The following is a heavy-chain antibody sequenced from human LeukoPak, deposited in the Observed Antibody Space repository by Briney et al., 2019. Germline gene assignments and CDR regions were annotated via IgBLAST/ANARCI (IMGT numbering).Heavy chain of an antibody. V-gene: IGHV4-4*07. D-gene: IGHD6-13*01. J-gene: IGHJ4*02. CDR2: VSTNGNT. CDR3: ARDRWDDISSWSGSFDY. Sequence: SDTLSLTCTVSCGSISNYFWSWIRQPAGKGLEWIGRVSTNGNTNYNPSLKSRVTMSGDTSKNQFSLKVNSVTAADTAVYYCARDRWDDISSWSGSFDYWGQGTLVTVSS. CDR1: CGSISNYF.